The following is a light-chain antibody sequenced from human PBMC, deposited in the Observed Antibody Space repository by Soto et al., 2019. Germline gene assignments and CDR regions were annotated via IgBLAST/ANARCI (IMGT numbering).Light chain of an antibody. Sequence: EIVLTQSPGTLSLSPGEIAILSFSASQSVSSNHLAWYQQKPGQAPRLLIYGASTRATGIPDRFSGSGSGTDFTLTISRLEPEDFAVYYCQQYGTSPTWTFGQGTKVDIK. V-gene: IGKV3-20*01. CDR3: QQYGTSPTWT. CDR2: GAS. J-gene: IGKJ1*01. CDR1: QSVSSNH.